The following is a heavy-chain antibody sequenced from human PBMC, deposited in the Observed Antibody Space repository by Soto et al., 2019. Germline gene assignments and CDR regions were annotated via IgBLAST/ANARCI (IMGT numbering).Heavy chain of an antibody. Sequence: QVPLVESGGGVVQPGRSLRLSCAASGFTFSNYAMHWVRQAPDKGLEWVAIISYDGNNKYYADSVKGRFTISRDNSKNTLYLQMNSLRADDTAVYYYAREGGGSYYPDWGQGTLVTVSS. D-gene: IGHD1-26*01. CDR3: AREGGGSYYPD. J-gene: IGHJ4*02. V-gene: IGHV3-30*04. CDR2: ISYDGNNK. CDR1: GFTFSNYA.